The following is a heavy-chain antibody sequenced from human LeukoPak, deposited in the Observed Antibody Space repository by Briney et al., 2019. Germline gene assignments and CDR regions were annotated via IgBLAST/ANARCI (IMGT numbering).Heavy chain of an antibody. V-gene: IGHV4-30-4*08. D-gene: IGHD2-21*01. Sequence: SQTLSLTCTVSGGSISSGDYYWSWIRQPPGKGLEWIGYIYYSGSTYYNPSLKSRVTISVDTSKNQFSLKLSSVTAADTAVYYCARDGGDWQYYYYMDVWGKGTTVTVSS. CDR1: GGSISSGDYY. J-gene: IGHJ6*03. CDR2: IYYSGST. CDR3: ARDGGDWQYYYYMDV.